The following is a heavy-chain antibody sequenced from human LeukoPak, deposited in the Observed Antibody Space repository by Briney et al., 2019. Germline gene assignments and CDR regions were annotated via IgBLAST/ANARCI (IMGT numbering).Heavy chain of an antibody. CDR3: AKAKPVDTAMVNGWFDP. CDR1: GFTFSSYA. CDR2: ISGSGGST. V-gene: IGHV3-23*01. Sequence: GGSPRLSCAASGFTFSSYAMSWVRQAPGKGLEWVSAISGSGGSTYYADSVKGRFTISRDNSKNTLYLQMNSLRAEDTAVYYCAKAKPVDTAMVNGWFDPWGQGTLVTVSS. J-gene: IGHJ5*02. D-gene: IGHD5-18*01.